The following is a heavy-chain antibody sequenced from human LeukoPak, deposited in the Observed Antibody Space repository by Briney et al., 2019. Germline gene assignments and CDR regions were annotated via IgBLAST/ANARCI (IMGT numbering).Heavy chain of an antibody. CDR2: INLGGST. D-gene: IGHD3-10*01. CDR3: AKSNGYGLVDI. Sequence: SETLSLTCAISGGSFDGYSWSWIRQSPGKGLEWIGEINLGGSTTYNPSLKSRVTLTIDTSRNQFSLKLNSVTAADTAVYYCAKSNGYGLVDIWGQGTMVTVSS. V-gene: IGHV4-34*01. CDR1: GGSFDGYS. J-gene: IGHJ3*02.